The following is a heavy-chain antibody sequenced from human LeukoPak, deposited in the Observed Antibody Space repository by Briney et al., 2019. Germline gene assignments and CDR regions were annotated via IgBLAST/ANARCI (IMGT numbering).Heavy chain of an antibody. CDR2: IYYSGST. Sequence: SETLSLTCTVSGGSISSYYWSWIRQPPGKGLEWVGYIYYSGSTNYNPSLKSRVAISVDTSKNQFSLKLSSVTAADTAVYYCARISSGVPLDAFDIWGQGTMVTVSS. J-gene: IGHJ3*02. CDR1: GGSISSYY. V-gene: IGHV4-59*08. D-gene: IGHD6-19*01. CDR3: ARISSGVPLDAFDI.